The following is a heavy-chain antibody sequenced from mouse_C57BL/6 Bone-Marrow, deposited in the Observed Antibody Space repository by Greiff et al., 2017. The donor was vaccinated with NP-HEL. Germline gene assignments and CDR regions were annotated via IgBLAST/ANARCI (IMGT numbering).Heavy chain of an antibody. V-gene: IGHV1-81*01. Sequence: QVQLQQSGAELARPGASVKLSCKASGYTFTSYGISWVKQRTGQGLEWIGEIYPRSGNTYYNEKFKGKATMTADKSSSTAYMERRSLTSEDSAVYFCARYYYGSSSWFAYWGQGTLVTVSA. CDR1: GYTFTSYG. J-gene: IGHJ3*01. D-gene: IGHD1-1*01. CDR2: IYPRSGNT. CDR3: ARYYYGSSSWFAY.